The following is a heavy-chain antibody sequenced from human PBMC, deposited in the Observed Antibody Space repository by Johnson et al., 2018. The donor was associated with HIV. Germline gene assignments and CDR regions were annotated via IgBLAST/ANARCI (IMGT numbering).Heavy chain of an antibody. CDR2: ISYDGSDK. CDR1: GFSFSAYG. V-gene: IGHV3-30*18. D-gene: IGHD3-3*01. Sequence: QVQLVESGGGVVRPGGSLRLSCAASGFSFSAYGMHWVRQAPAKGLEWVAAISYDGSDKYHADSVKGRFTISRDNSKNTLYLQMNSLRAEDTAVYYCAKVRGDFWSGYYGGLNDAFDIWGQGTMVTVSS. J-gene: IGHJ3*02. CDR3: AKVRGDFWSGYYGGLNDAFDI.